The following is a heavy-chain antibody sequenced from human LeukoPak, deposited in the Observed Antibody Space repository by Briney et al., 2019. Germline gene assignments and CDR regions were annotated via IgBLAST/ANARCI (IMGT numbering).Heavy chain of an antibody. CDR1: GGAFSSYA. CDR2: IIPIFGTA. Sequence: GSSVKVSCKASGGAFSSYAISWVRQAPGQGLEWMGGIIPIFGTANYAQKFQGRVTITTDESTSTAYMELSSLRSEDTAVYYCARSQDSSSLGGFDPWGQGTLVTVSS. J-gene: IGHJ5*02. V-gene: IGHV1-69*05. D-gene: IGHD6-13*01. CDR3: ARSQDSSSLGGFDP.